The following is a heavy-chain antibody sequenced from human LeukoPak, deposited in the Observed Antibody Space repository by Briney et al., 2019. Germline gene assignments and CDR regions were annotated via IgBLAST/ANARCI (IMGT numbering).Heavy chain of an antibody. V-gene: IGHV1-2*02. D-gene: IGHD4-17*01. Sequence: ASVKVSCKASGYTFTSYYMHWVRQAPGQGLEWMGWINPNSGGTNYAQKFQGRVTMTRDTSISTAYMELSRLRSDDTAVYYCARDPISSHGYGDYGPWGQGTLVTVSS. CDR2: INPNSGGT. J-gene: IGHJ5*02. CDR3: ARDPISSHGYGDYGP. CDR1: GYTFTSYY.